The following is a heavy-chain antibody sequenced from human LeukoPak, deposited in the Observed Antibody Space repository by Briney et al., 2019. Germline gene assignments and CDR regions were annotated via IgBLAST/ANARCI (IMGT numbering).Heavy chain of an antibody. V-gene: IGHV3-48*03. CDR2: ISDSGRTT. CDR1: GLTFSNFK. CDR3: ASWAGNTQSDSWSGPFDY. J-gene: IGHJ4*02. Sequence: GGSLRLSCAVSGLTFSNFKMNWVRQAPGKGLEWVSYISDSGRTTFYADSVKGRFTISRDNAKNSLYLQMSSLRVEDTAVYYCASWAGNTQSDSWSGPFDYWGQGTLVSVSS. D-gene: IGHD3-3*01.